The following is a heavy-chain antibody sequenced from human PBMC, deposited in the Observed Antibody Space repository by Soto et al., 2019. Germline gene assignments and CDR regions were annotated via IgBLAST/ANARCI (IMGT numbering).Heavy chain of an antibody. CDR1: GGSISSSSYY. CDR2: IYYSGST. V-gene: IGHV4-61*01. D-gene: IGHD3-22*01. CDR3: ARDGYYYDSSGYYPD. J-gene: IGHJ4*02. Sequence: PSETLSLTWTVSGGSISSSSYYWSWIRQPPGKGLEWIGYIYYSGSTNYNPSLKSRVTISVDTSKNQFSLKLSSVTAADTAVYYCARDGYYYDSSGYYPDWGQGTLVTVSS.